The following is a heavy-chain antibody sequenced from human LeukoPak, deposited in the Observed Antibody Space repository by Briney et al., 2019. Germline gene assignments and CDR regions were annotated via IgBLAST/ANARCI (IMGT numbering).Heavy chain of an antibody. D-gene: IGHD3-22*01. V-gene: IGHV3-66*01. CDR1: GFTLSNNY. Sequence: GGSPRLSCAASGFTLSNNYMSWVRQAPGKGLEWVSVIYSGGNTYYADSVKDRFTMSRDNPKNTLYLQMNSLRAEDTAVYYCARAHDRGYYYGFDYWGQGTLVTVSS. CDR3: ARAHDRGYYYGFDY. CDR2: IYSGGNT. J-gene: IGHJ4*02.